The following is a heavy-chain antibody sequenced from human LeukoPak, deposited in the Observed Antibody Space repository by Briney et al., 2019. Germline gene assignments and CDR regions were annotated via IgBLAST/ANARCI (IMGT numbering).Heavy chain of an antibody. D-gene: IGHD3-16*02. CDR2: FDPEDGET. J-gene: IGHJ4*02. V-gene: IGHV1-24*01. CDR1: GYTLTELS. Sequence: ASVKVSCKVSGYTLTELSMHWVRQAPGKGLEWMGGFDPEDGETIYAQEFQGRVTMTEDTSTDTAYMELSSLRSEDTAVYYCATSLPDTGHLLPTDWGQGTLVTVSS. CDR3: ATSLPDTGHLLPTD.